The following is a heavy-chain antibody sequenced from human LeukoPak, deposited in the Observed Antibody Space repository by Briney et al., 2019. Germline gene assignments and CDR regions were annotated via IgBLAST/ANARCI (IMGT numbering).Heavy chain of an antibody. CDR2: IIPIFGTA. V-gene: IGHV1-69*05. CDR1: GGTFSSYA. D-gene: IGHD1-26*01. J-gene: IGHJ4*02. CDR3: ARAPVVSYGLYYFDY. Sequence: PVKVSCKASGGTFSSYAISWVRQAPGQGLEWMGRIIPIFGTANYAQKFQGRVTITTDESTSTAYMELSSLRSEDTAVYYCARAPVVSYGLYYFDYWGQGTLVTVSS.